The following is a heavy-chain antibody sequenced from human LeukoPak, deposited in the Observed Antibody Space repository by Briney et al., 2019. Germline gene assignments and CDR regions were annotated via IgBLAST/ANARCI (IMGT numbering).Heavy chain of an antibody. J-gene: IGHJ6*03. CDR2: ISGSGGST. CDR1: GFTFSSYA. Sequence: PGGSLRLSCAASGFTFSSYAMNWVRQAPGKGLEWVSTISGSGGSTYYADSVKGRFTISRDNSKNTLYVQMNSLRAEDTAIYYCTRGSPGFYYYMDVWCRGTTVTVSS. V-gene: IGHV3-23*01. CDR3: TRGSPGFYYYMDV. D-gene: IGHD5-12*01.